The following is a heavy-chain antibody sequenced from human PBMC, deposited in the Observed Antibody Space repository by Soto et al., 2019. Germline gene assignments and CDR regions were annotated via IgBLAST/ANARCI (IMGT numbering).Heavy chain of an antibody. CDR2: ISAYNGNT. D-gene: IGHD3-9*01. V-gene: IGHV1-18*01. CDR3: ARDLDPYYDILTGHPGPPDFDY. CDR1: GYTFTSYG. Sequence: ASVKVPCKASGYTFTSYGISWVRQAPGQGLEWMGWISAYNGNTNYAQKLQGRVTMTTDTSTSTAYMELRSLRSDDTAVYYCARDLDPYYDILTGHPGPPDFDYWGQGTLVTVSS. J-gene: IGHJ4*02.